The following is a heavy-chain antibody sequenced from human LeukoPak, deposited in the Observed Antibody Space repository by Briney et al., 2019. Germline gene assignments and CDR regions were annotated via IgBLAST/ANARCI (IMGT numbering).Heavy chain of an antibody. J-gene: IGHJ3*02. CDR3: AKCSESYGNDAFDI. Sequence: GGSLRLSCAASGFTLSSYAMSWFRQAPGKGLEWVSSISASGGSTNYADSVKGRFTISRDNSKNTLYLQMNSLRADDTAIYYCAKCSESYGNDAFDIWGQGTMVTVSS. CDR1: GFTLSSYA. CDR2: ISASGGST. V-gene: IGHV3-23*01. D-gene: IGHD5-18*01.